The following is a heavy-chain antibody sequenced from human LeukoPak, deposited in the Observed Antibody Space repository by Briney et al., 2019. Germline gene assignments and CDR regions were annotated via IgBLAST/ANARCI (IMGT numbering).Heavy chain of an antibody. D-gene: IGHD3-22*01. V-gene: IGHV4-30-2*01. Sequence: PSQTLSLTCAVSGGSIRSGGYSWSWIRQPPGKGLEWFGYSYHSWRIYYHPSLQSRHTISVDRSKNQSSLKLSAGTAADTAVHYCARVFSSALDYWSQGTLVTV. CDR1: GGSIRSGGYS. CDR2: SYHSWRI. CDR3: ARVFSSALDY. J-gene: IGHJ4*02.